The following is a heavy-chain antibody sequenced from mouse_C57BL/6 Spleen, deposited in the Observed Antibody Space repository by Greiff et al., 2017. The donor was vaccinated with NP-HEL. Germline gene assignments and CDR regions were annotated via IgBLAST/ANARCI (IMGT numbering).Heavy chain of an antibody. D-gene: IGHD4-1*01. CDR2: ISDGGSYT. CDR3: ARELGRGAMDY. J-gene: IGHJ4*01. CDR1: GFTFSSYA. V-gene: IGHV5-4*01. Sequence: EVKVVESGGGLVKPGGSLKLSCAASGFTFSSYAMSWVRQTPEKRLEWVATISDGGSYTYYPDNVKGRFTISRDNAKNNLYLQMSHLKSEDTAMYYCARELGRGAMDYWGQGTSVTVSS.